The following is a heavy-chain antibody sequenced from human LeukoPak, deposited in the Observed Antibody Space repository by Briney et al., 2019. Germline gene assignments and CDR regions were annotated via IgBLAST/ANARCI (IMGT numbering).Heavy chain of an antibody. Sequence: SETLSLTCTVSGVSISSGGYYWRWLRQHPGKGLEWIGYIYYSGSTYYNPSLKSQVTISVDTSKNQFSLKLSSVTAADTAVYYCAREEIVVVPAASTYNWFDPWGQGTLVTVSS. CDR3: AREEIVVVPAASTYNWFDP. V-gene: IGHV4-31*01. J-gene: IGHJ5*02. CDR2: IYYSGST. CDR1: GVSISSGGYY. D-gene: IGHD2-2*01.